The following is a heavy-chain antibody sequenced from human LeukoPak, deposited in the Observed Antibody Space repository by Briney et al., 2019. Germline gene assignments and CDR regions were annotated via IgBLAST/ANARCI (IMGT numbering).Heavy chain of an antibody. Sequence: PGGTLRLSCAASGFTFSSYAMSWVRQAPGKGLEWVSAISGSGGSTYYADSVKGRFTISRDNSKNTLYLQMNSLRAEDTAVYYCAKDGTHCGGDCYSFYYGMDVWGQGTTVTVSS. J-gene: IGHJ6*02. CDR1: GFTFSSYA. V-gene: IGHV3-23*01. D-gene: IGHD2-21*02. CDR2: ISGSGGST. CDR3: AKDGTHCGGDCYSFYYGMDV.